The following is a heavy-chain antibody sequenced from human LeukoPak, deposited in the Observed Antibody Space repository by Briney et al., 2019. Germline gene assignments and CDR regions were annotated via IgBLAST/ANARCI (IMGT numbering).Heavy chain of an antibody. D-gene: IGHD6-13*01. V-gene: IGHV3-7*01. Sequence: GGSLRLSCAASGFTFSSYWMSWVRQAPGKGLEWVANIRQDGSEKYYVDSVKGRFTISRDNAKNSLYLQMNSLRAEDTAVYYCAGEGSSRPWDYYYYMDVWGKGTTVTVSS. CDR3: AGEGSSRPWDYYYYMDV. J-gene: IGHJ6*03. CDR2: IRQDGSEK. CDR1: GFTFSSYW.